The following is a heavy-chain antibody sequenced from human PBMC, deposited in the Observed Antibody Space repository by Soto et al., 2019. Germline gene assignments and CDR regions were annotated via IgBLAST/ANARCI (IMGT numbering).Heavy chain of an antibody. V-gene: IGHV1-46*01. Sequence: ASAKVGCKASGYAFPSYYMHWLRQAPGQGLEWMGIINPSGGSTSYAQKFPGRVTMTRDTSTSTVYMELSSLRSEDTPAYYCARGGTIFGVVSYYGMDVWGQGTTVTVSS. D-gene: IGHD3-3*01. CDR2: INPSGGST. J-gene: IGHJ6*02. CDR1: GYAFPSYY. CDR3: ARGGTIFGVVSYYGMDV.